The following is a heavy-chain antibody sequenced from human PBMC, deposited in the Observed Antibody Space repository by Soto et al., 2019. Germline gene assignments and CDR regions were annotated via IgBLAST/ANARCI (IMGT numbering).Heavy chain of an antibody. Sequence: QVQLQQWGAGLLKPSETLSLTCAVYGGSFSGYYWSWIRQPPGKGLEWIGEINHSGSTNYNPSLKSRVTISVDTSKNQCSLKLSSVTAADTAVYYCARGRGDIVVVPAAIRTSYYFDYWGQGTLVTVSS. CDR2: INHSGST. CDR1: GGSFSGYY. D-gene: IGHD2-2*01. V-gene: IGHV4-34*01. J-gene: IGHJ4*02. CDR3: ARGRGDIVVVPAAIRTSYYFDY.